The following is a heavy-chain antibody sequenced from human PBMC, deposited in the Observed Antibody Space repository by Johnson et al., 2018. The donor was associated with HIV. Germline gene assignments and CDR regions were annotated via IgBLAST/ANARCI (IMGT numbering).Heavy chain of an antibody. D-gene: IGHD3-22*01. J-gene: IGHJ3*02. CDR2: LRYDGNNK. V-gene: IGHV3-30*02. CDR3: AKDGQRGRAMIVARLGAFDI. CDR1: GFTFSTYG. Sequence: VQLVESGGGVVQPGGSLRLSCAASGFTFSTYGMQWVRQAPGKGLEWVAFLRYDGNNKYYADSVKGRFTISRDNSKNTLYLQMNSLRLEDTAVYYCAKDGQRGRAMIVARLGAFDIWGQGTMVTVSS.